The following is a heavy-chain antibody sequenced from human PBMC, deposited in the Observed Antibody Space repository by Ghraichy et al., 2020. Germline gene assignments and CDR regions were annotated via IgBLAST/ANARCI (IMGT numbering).Heavy chain of an antibody. D-gene: IGHD6-6*01. CDR1: GYTFTSYD. Sequence: ASVKVSCKASGYTFTSYDINWVRQATGQGLEWMGSMNPNSGNTGYAQKFQGRVTMTRNTSISTAYMELSSLRSEDTAVYYCASPYYGEYSSSSGGYYYYGMDVWGQGTTVTVSS. CDR3: ASPYYGEYSSSSGGYYYYGMDV. V-gene: IGHV1-8*01. CDR2: MNPNSGNT. J-gene: IGHJ6*02.